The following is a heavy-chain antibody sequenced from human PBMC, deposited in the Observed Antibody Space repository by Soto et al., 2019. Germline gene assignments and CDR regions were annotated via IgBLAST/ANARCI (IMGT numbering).Heavy chain of an antibody. Sequence: SETLSLTCTVSGASISSSGYYWGWIRQPPGKGLEWIGSIYYSGSTYYNPSLKSRVTISVDTSKNQFSLKLSSVTAADTAVYYCARRPITISFDPWGQGTLVTVSS. V-gene: IGHV4-39*01. CDR2: IYYSGST. J-gene: IGHJ5*02. CDR3: ARRPITISFDP. CDR1: GASISSSGYY. D-gene: IGHD3-3*01.